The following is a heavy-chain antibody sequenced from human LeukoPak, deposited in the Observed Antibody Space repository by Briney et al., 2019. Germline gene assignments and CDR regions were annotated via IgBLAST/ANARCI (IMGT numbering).Heavy chain of an antibody. CDR3: AEGKGYRYPVDY. V-gene: IGHV3-21*04. Sequence: GGSLRLTCAASGFTFSSYSMNWVRQAPGKGLEWVSSISSSSSYIYYADSVKGRFTISRDNAKSSLYLQMNSLRPEDTALYYCAEGKGYRYPVDYWGQGTLVTVSS. D-gene: IGHD5-18*01. J-gene: IGHJ4*02. CDR1: GFTFSSYS. CDR2: ISSSSSYI.